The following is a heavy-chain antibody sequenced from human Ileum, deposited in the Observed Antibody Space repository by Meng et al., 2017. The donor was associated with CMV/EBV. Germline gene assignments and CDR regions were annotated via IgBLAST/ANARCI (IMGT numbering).Heavy chain of an antibody. J-gene: IGHJ4*02. CDR3: EGQRGSSPFGF. CDR1: GFTFSTYW. D-gene: IGHD3-16*01. V-gene: IGHV3-7*01. Sequence: GGSLRLSCAASGFTFSTYWMAWVRQAPGKGLEWVACINEHGSEKYYVDSVKGRFTVSRDNAKNSLHLQMDSLRGDDTAVYYCEGQRGSSPFGFWGQGNRVTGAS. CDR2: INEHGSEK.